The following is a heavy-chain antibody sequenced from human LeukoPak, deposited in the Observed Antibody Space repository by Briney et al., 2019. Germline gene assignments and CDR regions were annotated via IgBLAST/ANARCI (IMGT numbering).Heavy chain of an antibody. J-gene: IGHJ6*03. CDR3: ARVRLQNPVSRVHYYYYMDV. D-gene: IGHD5-24*01. CDR1: RFTVSSNC. CDR2: IYSGGST. Sequence: GGSLRLSCAASRFTVSSNCMSWFRPAPGKGLEWVSVIYSGGSTYYADSVKGRFTISRDNAKNTLYLQMNSLRAEDTAVYYCARVRLQNPVSRVHYYYYMDVWGKGTTVTVSS. V-gene: IGHV3-53*01.